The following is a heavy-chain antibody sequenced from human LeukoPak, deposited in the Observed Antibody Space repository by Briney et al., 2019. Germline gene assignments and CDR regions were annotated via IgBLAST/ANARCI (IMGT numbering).Heavy chain of an antibody. Sequence: PGGSLRLSCAASGFTFSSYAMHWVRQAPGKGLEWVAVISYDGSNKYCADSVKGRFTISRDNSKNTLYLQMNSLRAEDTAVYYCARERVATIRYYYYGMDVWGQGTTVTVSS. CDR2: ISYDGSNK. D-gene: IGHD5-12*01. J-gene: IGHJ6*02. CDR3: ARERVATIRYYYYGMDV. V-gene: IGHV3-30-3*01. CDR1: GFTFSSYA.